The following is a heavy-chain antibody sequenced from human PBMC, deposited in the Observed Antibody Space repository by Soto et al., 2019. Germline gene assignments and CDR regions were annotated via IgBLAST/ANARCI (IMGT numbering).Heavy chain of an antibody. Sequence: GSLRLSCAASGFTFSSYGMHWVRQAPGKGLEWVAVISYDGSNKYYADSVKGRFTISRDNSKNTLYLQMNSLRAEDTAVYYCAKDHKWLAPWYYYGMDVWGQGTTVTVSS. V-gene: IGHV3-30*18. CDR3: AKDHKWLAPWYYYGMDV. CDR2: ISYDGSNK. D-gene: IGHD6-19*01. CDR1: GFTFSSYG. J-gene: IGHJ6*02.